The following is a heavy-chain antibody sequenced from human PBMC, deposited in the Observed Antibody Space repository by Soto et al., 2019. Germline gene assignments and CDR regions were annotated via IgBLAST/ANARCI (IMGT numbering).Heavy chain of an antibody. CDR2: INHSGST. D-gene: IGHD3-22*01. V-gene: IGHV4-34*01. CDR3: AEGNYYDSSGPDYYYYYGMDV. J-gene: IGHJ6*02. CDR1: GGSFSGYY. Sequence: SSETLSLTCAVYGGSFSGYYWSWIRQPPGKGLEWIGEINHSGSTNYNPSLKSRVTISVDTSKNQFSLKLSSVTAADTAVYYCAEGNYYDSSGPDYYYYYGMDVWGQGTTVTVSS.